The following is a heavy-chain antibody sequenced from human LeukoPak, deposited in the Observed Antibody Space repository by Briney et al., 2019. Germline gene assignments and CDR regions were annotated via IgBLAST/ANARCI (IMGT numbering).Heavy chain of an antibody. J-gene: IGHJ4*02. V-gene: IGHV1-8*01. CDR2: LNSNTGNT. CDR3: ARSGNGYNFPFDF. Sequence: GASVKVSCKASGYTFTSYDINWVRQAPGQGLEWMGWLNSNTGNTVYAQKFQGRVTMTRNTSISTAYMELSSLRSEDTAVYYCARSGNGYNFPFDFWGQGTLVTVSS. D-gene: IGHD5-24*01. CDR1: GYTFTSYD.